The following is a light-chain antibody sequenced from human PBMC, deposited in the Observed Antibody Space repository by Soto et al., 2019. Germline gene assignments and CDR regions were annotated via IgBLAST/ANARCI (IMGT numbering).Light chain of an antibody. Sequence: DIVMTQPPFSLSVTPGQPASISCTSNQRLLYSDGRTYLYWYLQKPGQPPQVLIYEVSNRFSGVPDRFSGSGSGTDFTLKISRVEAEDVGVYYCMQASQLPWTFGQGTKVDI. V-gene: IGKV2D-29*01. J-gene: IGKJ1*01. CDR3: MQASQLPWT. CDR2: EVS. CDR1: QRLLYSDGRTY.